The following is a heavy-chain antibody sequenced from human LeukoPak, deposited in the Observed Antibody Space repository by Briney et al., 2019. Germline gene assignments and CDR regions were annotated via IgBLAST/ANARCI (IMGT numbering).Heavy chain of an antibody. J-gene: IGHJ4*02. CDR3: ARDRGYSSGPIDY. CDR2: INPNSGGT. CDR1: GYTFTGYY. Sequence: ASVKVSCKASGYTFTGYYMHWVRQAPGQGLEWMGWINPNSGGTNYAQKFQGRVTMTRDTSISTAYMVLSRLRSDDTAVYYCARDRGYSSGPIDYWGQGTLVTVSS. V-gene: IGHV1-2*02. D-gene: IGHD6-19*01.